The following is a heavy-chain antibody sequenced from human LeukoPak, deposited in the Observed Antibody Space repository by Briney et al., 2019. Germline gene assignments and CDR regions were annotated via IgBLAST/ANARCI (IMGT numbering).Heavy chain of an antibody. CDR2: ISWNSGSI. V-gene: IGHV3-9*01. CDR1: GFTFDDYA. Sequence: GGSLRLSCAASGFTFDDYAMHWVRQAPGKGLEWVSGISWNSGSIGYADSVKGRFTISRDNAKNSPYLQMNSLRAEDTALYYCAKGYDILTGLFDYWGQGTLVTVSS. J-gene: IGHJ4*02. CDR3: AKGYDILTGLFDY. D-gene: IGHD3-9*01.